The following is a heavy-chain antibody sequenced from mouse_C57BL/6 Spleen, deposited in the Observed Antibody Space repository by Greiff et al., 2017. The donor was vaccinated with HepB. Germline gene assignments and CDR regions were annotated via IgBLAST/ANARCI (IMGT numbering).Heavy chain of an antibody. V-gene: IGHV1-76*01. Sequence: VQLQQSGAELVRPGASVKLSCKASGYTFTDYYINWVKQRPGQGLEWIARIYPGSGNTYYNEKFKGKATLTAEKSSSTAYMQLSSLTSEDSAVYFWAITSDYFDYWGQGTTLTVSS. CDR2: IYPGSGNT. CDR3: AITSDYFDY. CDR1: GYTFTDYY. D-gene: IGHD1-3*01. J-gene: IGHJ2*01.